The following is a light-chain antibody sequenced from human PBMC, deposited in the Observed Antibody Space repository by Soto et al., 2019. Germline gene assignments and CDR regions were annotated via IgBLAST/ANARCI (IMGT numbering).Light chain of an antibody. J-gene: IGKJ3*01. CDR1: QSVSNNY. V-gene: IGKV3D-20*01. CDR3: QQYGTSPVT. CDR2: DAS. Sequence: EIVLTQSPATLSLSPGERATLSCGASQSVSNNYLAWFQQKPGLAPRLLIYDASNRATGVPDRFSGSGSGTDFTLTISRLEPEDFALYYCQQYGTSPVTFGPGTKVDIK.